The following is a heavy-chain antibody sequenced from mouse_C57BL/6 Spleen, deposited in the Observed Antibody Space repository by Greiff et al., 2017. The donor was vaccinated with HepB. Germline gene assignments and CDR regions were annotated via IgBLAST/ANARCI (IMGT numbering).Heavy chain of an antibody. CDR2: ISSGSSTI. CDR3: ARNGYSDY. Sequence: EVKLEESGGGLVKPGGSLKLSCAASGFTFSDYGMHWVRQAPEKGLEWVAYISSGSSTIYYADTVKGRFTISRDNAKNTLFLQMTSLRTEDTAMYYCARNGYSDYWGQGTTLTVSS. V-gene: IGHV5-17*01. CDR1: GFTFSDYG. J-gene: IGHJ2*01. D-gene: IGHD1-1*02.